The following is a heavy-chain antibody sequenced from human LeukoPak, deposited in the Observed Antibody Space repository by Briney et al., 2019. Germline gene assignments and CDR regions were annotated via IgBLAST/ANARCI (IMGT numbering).Heavy chain of an antibody. CDR1: GGSISSYY. J-gene: IGHJ5*02. V-gene: IGHV4-59*01. CDR3: AREWCGGDCTPPKGYWFDP. Sequence: SETLSLTCTVSGGSISSYYWSWIRQPPGKGLEWIGYIYYSGSTNYNPSLKSRVTISVDTSKNQFSLKLSSVTAADTAVYYCAREWCGGDCTPPKGYWFDPWGQGTLVTVSS. CDR2: IYYSGST. D-gene: IGHD2-21*02.